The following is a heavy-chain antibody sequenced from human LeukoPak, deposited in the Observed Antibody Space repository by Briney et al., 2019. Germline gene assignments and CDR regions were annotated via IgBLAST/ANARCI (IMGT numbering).Heavy chain of an antibody. CDR3: AKAGHTVTTELDY. J-gene: IGHJ4*02. Sequence: PGGSLRLSCAASGFSFSAYAMSWVRQAPGKGLEWVSIITSTGSSTFYADPVKGRFTISRDNSKNTLFLQMNGLRAQDTALYYCAKAGHTVTTELDYWGQGTLVTVSS. V-gene: IGHV3-23*01. D-gene: IGHD4-17*01. CDR2: ITSTGSST. CDR1: GFSFSAYA.